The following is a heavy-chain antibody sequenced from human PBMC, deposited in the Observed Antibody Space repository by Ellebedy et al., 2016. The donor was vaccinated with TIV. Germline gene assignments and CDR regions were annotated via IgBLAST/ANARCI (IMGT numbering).Heavy chain of an antibody. D-gene: IGHD3-22*01. CDR1: GYTFSDYG. CDR2: ISGYTGRT. J-gene: IGHJ4*02. CDR3: ARGRKYDSSGFHDY. Sequence: AASVKVSCKASGYTFSDYGINWVRQAPGHGLEWMGWISGYTGRTKYAREVQGRVTLTADTSTSTAYMELSSLRSDDTAVYYCARGRKYDSSGFHDYWGQGTLVTVSS. V-gene: IGHV1-18*04.